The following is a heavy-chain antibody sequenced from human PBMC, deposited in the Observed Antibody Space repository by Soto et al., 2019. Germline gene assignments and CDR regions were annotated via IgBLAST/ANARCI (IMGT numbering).Heavy chain of an antibody. CDR2: INHSGST. D-gene: IGHD2-21*01. CDR1: GGSFSGYY. V-gene: IGHV4-34*01. Sequence: SETLSLTCAVYGGSFSGYYWSWIRQPPGKGLEWIGEINHSGSTNYNPSLKSRVTISVDTSKNQFSLKLSSVTAADTAVYYCASLWSQKADRRRRDRYNWFDPWGQGTLVTVSS. J-gene: IGHJ5*02. CDR3: ASLWSQKADRRRRDRYNWFDP.